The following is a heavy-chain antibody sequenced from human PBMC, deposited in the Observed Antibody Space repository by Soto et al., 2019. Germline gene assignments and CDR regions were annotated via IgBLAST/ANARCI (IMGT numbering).Heavy chain of an antibody. Sequence: DVQLVESGGGLVRPGGSLRLSCAASGFTFSSYWMHWVRQVPGKGLVWVSRINEYGSTINYADSVKGRFTISRDNSKNTLYLEMNSLRAEDEAVYYCTRDIGGRGAYWGQGTLVTVSS. CDR2: INEYGSTI. J-gene: IGHJ4*02. CDR3: TRDIGGRGAY. V-gene: IGHV3-74*01. CDR1: GFTFSSYW. D-gene: IGHD3-16*01.